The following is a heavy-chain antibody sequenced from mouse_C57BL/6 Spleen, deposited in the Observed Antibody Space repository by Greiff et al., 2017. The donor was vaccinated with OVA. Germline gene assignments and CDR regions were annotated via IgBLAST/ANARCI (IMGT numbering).Heavy chain of an antibody. CDR2: IYPRDGST. CDR1: GYTFTDHT. Sequence: QVQLKESDAELVKPGASVKISCKVSGYTFTDHTIHWMKQRPEQGLEWIGYIYPRDGSTKYNEKFKGKATLTADKSSSTAYMQLNSLTSEDSAVYFCAREAIYYDSLYYFDYWGQGTTLTVSS. J-gene: IGHJ2*01. CDR3: AREAIYYDSLYYFDY. V-gene: IGHV1-78*01. D-gene: IGHD2-4*01.